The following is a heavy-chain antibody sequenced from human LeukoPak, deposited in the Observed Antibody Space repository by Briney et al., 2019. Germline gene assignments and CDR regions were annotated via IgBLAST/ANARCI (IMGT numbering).Heavy chain of an antibody. V-gene: IGHV1-18*01. D-gene: IGHD3-22*01. CDR1: GYTFTSYG. Sequence: ASVKVSCKASGYTFTSYGISWVRQAHGQGLEWMGWISAYNGNTNYAQKLQGRVTMTTDTSTSTAYMELRSLRSDDTAVYYCARDRYYDSSGYRDYWGQGTLVTVSS. CDR2: ISAYNGNT. CDR3: ARDRYYDSSGYRDY. J-gene: IGHJ4*02.